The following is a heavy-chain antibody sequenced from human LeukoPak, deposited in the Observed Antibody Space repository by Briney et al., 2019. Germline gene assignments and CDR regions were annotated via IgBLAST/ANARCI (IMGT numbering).Heavy chain of an antibody. CDR2: IKHDGSEK. CDR1: GFTFSSYW. Sequence: GGSLRLSCAASGFTFSSYWMSWVRQAPGKGLEWVANIKHDGSEKYYVDSVKGRFTISRDNAKNSRYLQINSLRAEDTAVYFCARGQTTMTNWGQGTLVTVPS. V-gene: IGHV3-7*03. CDR3: ARGQTTMTN. D-gene: IGHD4-17*01. J-gene: IGHJ1*01.